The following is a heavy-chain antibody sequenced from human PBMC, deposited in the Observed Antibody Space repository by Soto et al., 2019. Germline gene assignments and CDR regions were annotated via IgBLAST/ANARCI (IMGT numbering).Heavy chain of an antibody. CDR1: GYTFTSYD. D-gene: IGHD3-22*01. Sequence: ASVKVSCKASGYTFTSYDINWVRQATGQGLEWMGWMNPNSGNTGYAQKFQGRVTMTRNTSISTAYMELSSLRSEDTAVYYCARGRYDSSGYYYGDFDYWGQGTLVTVSS. V-gene: IGHV1-8*01. CDR2: MNPNSGNT. CDR3: ARGRYDSSGYYYGDFDY. J-gene: IGHJ4*02.